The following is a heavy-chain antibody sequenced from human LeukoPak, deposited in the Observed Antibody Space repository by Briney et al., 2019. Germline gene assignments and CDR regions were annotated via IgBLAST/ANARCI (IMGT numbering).Heavy chain of an antibody. D-gene: IGHD3-3*01. Sequence: SETLSLTCAVYGGSFSGYYWSWIRQPPGKGLEWIGEINHSGSTNYNPSLKSRVTISVDTSKNQFSLKLSSVTAADTAVYYCARGSPRLRFLEWLPFSHWCFDLWGRGTLVTVSS. V-gene: IGHV4-34*01. J-gene: IGHJ2*01. CDR2: INHSGST. CDR1: GGSFSGYY. CDR3: ARGSPRLRFLEWLPFSHWCFDL.